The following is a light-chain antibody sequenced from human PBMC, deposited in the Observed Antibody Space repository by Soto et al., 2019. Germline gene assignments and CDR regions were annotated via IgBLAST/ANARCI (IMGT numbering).Light chain of an antibody. CDR1: IIGTKS. V-gene: IGLV3-21*02. CDR3: QVWDSGSDHVV. Sequence: SSELTQPPSLSVAPGQTARITCGGNIIGTKSVHWYQQKPGQAPVLVVYDDRDRPSGIPERFSGSNSGNTATLTISSVEAGDEDDYYCQVWDSGSDHVVFGGGTKVTVL. CDR2: DDR. J-gene: IGLJ2*01.